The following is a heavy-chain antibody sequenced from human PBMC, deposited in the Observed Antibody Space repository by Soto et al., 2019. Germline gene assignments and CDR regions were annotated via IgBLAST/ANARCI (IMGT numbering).Heavy chain of an antibody. Sequence: SETLSLTCTVSGGSISSSSYYWGWIRQPPGKGLEWIGSIYYSGSTYYNPSLKNRVTISVDTSKNQFSLKLSSVTAADTAVYYCARQSGYSGYPVGWFDPWGQGTLVT. V-gene: IGHV4-39*01. J-gene: IGHJ5*02. CDR1: GGSISSSSYY. CDR3: ARQSGYSGYPVGWFDP. CDR2: IYYSGST. D-gene: IGHD5-12*01.